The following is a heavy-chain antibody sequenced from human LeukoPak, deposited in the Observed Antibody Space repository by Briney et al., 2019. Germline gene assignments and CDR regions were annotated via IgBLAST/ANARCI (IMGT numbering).Heavy chain of an antibody. D-gene: IGHD2-2*01. CDR1: GGSISSYY. J-gene: IGHJ6*03. CDR3: ARACSSNYYYYYMDV. CDR2: IYYSGST. Sequence: SETLSLTCTVPGGSISSYYWSWIRQPPGKGLEWIGYIYYSGSTNYNPSLKSRVTISVDTSKNQFSLKLSSVTAADTAVYYCARACSSNYYYYYMDVWGKGTTVTVSS. V-gene: IGHV4-59*01.